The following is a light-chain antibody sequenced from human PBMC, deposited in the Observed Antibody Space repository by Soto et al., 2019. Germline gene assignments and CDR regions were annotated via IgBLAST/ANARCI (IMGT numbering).Light chain of an antibody. CDR1: QSVHSY. Sequence: EIVLTPSPATPSLSPGERATLSCRASQSVHSYLAWFQQKPGQAPRLLIYDASNRATGIPARFSGSGSGTNFTLTISSLEPEDFAVYYCQQRSNWLTFGGGTKVDIK. CDR3: QQRSNWLT. V-gene: IGKV3-11*01. CDR2: DAS. J-gene: IGKJ4*01.